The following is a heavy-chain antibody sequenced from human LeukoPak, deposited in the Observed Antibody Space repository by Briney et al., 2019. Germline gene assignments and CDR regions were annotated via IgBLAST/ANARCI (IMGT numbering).Heavy chain of an antibody. Sequence: GGSLRLSCAASGFTFSSYEMNWVRQAPGKGLEGVSYISSSGSTIYYADSVKGRFTISRDHAKNSLYLQMNSLRAEDTAVYYCARVGGSYGFLSQKPRYFQHWGQGTLVTVSS. J-gene: IGHJ1*01. CDR2: ISSSGSTI. D-gene: IGHD1-26*01. CDR1: GFTFSSYE. CDR3: ARVGGSYGFLSQKPRYFQH. V-gene: IGHV3-48*03.